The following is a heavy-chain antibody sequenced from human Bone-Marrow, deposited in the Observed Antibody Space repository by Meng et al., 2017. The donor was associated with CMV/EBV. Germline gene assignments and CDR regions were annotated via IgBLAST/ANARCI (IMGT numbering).Heavy chain of an antibody. CDR3: ARGRYYYDSSGYAYYYYGMDV. J-gene: IGHJ6*02. D-gene: IGHD3-22*01. CDR2: IIPILGIA. V-gene: IGHV1-69*10. CDR1: GYTFTDYY. Sequence: SVKVSCKVSGYTFTDYYMHWVQQAPGQGLEWMGGIIPILGIANYAQKFQGRVTITADKSTSTAYMELSSLRSEDTAVYYCARGRYYYDSSGYAYYYYGMDVWGQGTTVTVSS.